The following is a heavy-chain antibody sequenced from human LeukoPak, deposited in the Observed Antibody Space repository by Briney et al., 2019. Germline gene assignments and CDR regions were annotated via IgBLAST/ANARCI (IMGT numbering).Heavy chain of an antibody. CDR2: INPNSGGT. CDR1: GYTFTSYY. V-gene: IGHV1-2*02. D-gene: IGHD3-10*01. J-gene: IGHJ4*02. Sequence: GASVKVSCKASGYTFTSYYMHWVRHAPGQGLEWMGLINPNSGGTKYAQKFQGRVTMTRDTSINTAYMELSRLRSDDTAVYYCAREEGEWFGELFLPFKYWGQGTLVTVSS. CDR3: AREEGEWFGELFLPFKY.